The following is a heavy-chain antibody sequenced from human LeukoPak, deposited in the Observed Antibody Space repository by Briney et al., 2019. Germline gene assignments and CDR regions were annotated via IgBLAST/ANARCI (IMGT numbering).Heavy chain of an antibody. V-gene: IGHV1-69*13. J-gene: IGHJ3*02. CDR1: GGTFSSYA. CDR3: ARDRRTIFGVVIDDAFDI. Sequence: ASVKVSCKASGGTFSSYAISWVRQAPGQGLEWMGGIIPIFGTANYAQKFQGRVTITADESTSTAYMELSSLRSEDTAVYYCARDRRTIFGVVIDDAFDIWGQGTMVTVSS. CDR2: IIPIFGTA. D-gene: IGHD3-3*01.